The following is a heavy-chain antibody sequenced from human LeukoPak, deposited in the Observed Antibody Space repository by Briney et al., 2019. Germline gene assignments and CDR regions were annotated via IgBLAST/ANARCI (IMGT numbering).Heavy chain of an antibody. J-gene: IGHJ4*02. CDR1: GFTVSSYG. CDR3: TKDNSGTSYRGPDQ. Sequence: PPGVSLRLSCGASGFTVSSYGMIWVRQAPGKGLEWVSNIIGSNANIYYADSVKGRFTISRDDSKNTVYLQMHSLRAEDTVVYSGTKDNSGTSYRGPDQWGQGTLVTVSS. D-gene: IGHD3-10*01. CDR2: IIGSNANI. V-gene: IGHV3-23*01.